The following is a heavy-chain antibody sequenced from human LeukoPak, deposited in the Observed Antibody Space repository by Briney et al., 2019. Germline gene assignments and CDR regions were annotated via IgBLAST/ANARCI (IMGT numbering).Heavy chain of an antibody. V-gene: IGHV4-31*03. CDR2: IYYSGST. Sequence: SQTLSLTCTVSGGSISSGGYYWSWIRQHPGKGLEWIGYIYYSGSTYYNPSLKSRVTISVDTSKNQFSLKLSSVTAADTAVYYCARDNPAYPYYFNNWGQGTLVTVSS. CDR3: ARDNPAYPYYFNN. J-gene: IGHJ4*02. D-gene: IGHD3-16*01. CDR1: GGSISSGGYY.